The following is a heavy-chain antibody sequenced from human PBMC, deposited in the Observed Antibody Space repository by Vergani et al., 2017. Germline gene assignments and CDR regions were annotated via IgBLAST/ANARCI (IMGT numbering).Heavy chain of an antibody. V-gene: IGHV1-18*01. CDR1: GYTFTSYG. CDR3: ASDMTTVLQASESFDI. D-gene: IGHD4-11*01. J-gene: IGHJ3*02. Sequence: QVQLVQSGAEVKKPGASVKVSCKASGYTFTSYGISWVRQAPGQGLEGMGWISAYNGNTNYAQKLQGRVTMTTDTSTSTAYMELRSLRSDNTAVYYCASDMTTVLQASESFDIWGQGTMVTVSS. CDR2: ISAYNGNT.